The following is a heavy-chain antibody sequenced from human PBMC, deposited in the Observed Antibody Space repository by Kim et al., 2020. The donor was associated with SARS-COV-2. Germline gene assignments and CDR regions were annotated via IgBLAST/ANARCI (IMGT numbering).Heavy chain of an antibody. CDR2: IKSKTDGGTT. CDR1: GFTFSNAW. D-gene: IGHD3-9*01. Sequence: GGSLRLSCAASGFTFSNAWMSWVRQAPGKGLEWVGRIKSKTDGGTTDYAAPVKGRFTISRDDSKNTLYLQMNSLKTEDTAVYYCTTHPHVLRYFDWLSTKYYFDYWGQGTLVTVSS. J-gene: IGHJ4*02. CDR3: TTHPHVLRYFDWLSTKYYFDY. V-gene: IGHV3-15*01.